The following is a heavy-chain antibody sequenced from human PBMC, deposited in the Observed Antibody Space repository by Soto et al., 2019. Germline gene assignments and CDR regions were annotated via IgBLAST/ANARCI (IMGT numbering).Heavy chain of an antibody. V-gene: IGHV1-18*01. D-gene: IGHD2-2*01. CDR2: ISAYNGNT. J-gene: IGHJ4*02. Sequence: QVQLVQSGAEVKKPGASVKVSCKASGYTFTSYGISWVRQAPGQGLEWMGWISAYNGNTNYAQKLQGRVTMTTATSTSTAYMELRSLRSDDTAVYYCARDLGYCSSTSCYWFSDYWGQGTLVTVSS. CDR1: GYTFTSYG. CDR3: ARDLGYCSSTSCYWFSDY.